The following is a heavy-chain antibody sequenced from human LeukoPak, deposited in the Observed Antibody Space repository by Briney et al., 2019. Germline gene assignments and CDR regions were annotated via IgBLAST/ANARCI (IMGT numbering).Heavy chain of an antibody. Sequence: SGGSLRLSCAASGFTFSDYWMTWVRQAPGKGLEWVSVIYSGGSTYYADSVKGRFTISRDNSKNTLYLQMNSLRAEDTAVYYCASHSSSWYYYYYDMDVWGQGTTVTVSS. D-gene: IGHD6-13*01. CDR1: GFTFSDYW. CDR2: IYSGGST. V-gene: IGHV3-53*01. J-gene: IGHJ6*02. CDR3: ASHSSSWYYYYYDMDV.